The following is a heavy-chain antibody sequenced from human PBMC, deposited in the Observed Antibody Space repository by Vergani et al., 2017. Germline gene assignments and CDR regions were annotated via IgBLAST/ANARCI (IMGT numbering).Heavy chain of an antibody. Sequence: QVQLQQWGAGLLKPSETLSLPCAVYGGSFSGYYWSWIRQPPGKGLEWIGEINHSGSTTYNPSLKRRVTISVDTSKNQFSLNLSSVTAADTAVYYCARASTYYDFWSGYSGSSLTWGGFDPWGQGTLVTVSS. CDR3: ARASTYYDFWSGYSGSSLTWGGFDP. CDR2: INHSGST. J-gene: IGHJ5*02. V-gene: IGHV4-34*01. CDR1: GGSFSGYY. D-gene: IGHD3-3*01.